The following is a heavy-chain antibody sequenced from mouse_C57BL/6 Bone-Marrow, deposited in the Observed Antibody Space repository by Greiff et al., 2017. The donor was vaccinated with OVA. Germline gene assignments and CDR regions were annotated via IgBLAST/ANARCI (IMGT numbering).Heavy chain of an antibody. CDR2: IDPENGDT. D-gene: IGHD2-4*01. CDR1: GFNIKDDY. CDR3: TTYDYGA. V-gene: IGHV14-4*01. J-gene: IGHJ1*03. Sequence: VHVKQSGAELVRPGASVKLSCTASGFNIKDDYMHWVKQRPEQGLEWIGWIDPENGDTEYASKFQGKATITADTSSNTAYLQLSSLTSEDTAVYYCTTYDYGAWGTGTTVTVSS.